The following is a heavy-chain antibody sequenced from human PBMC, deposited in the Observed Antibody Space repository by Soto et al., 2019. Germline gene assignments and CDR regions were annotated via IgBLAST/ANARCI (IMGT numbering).Heavy chain of an antibody. CDR3: ARGEILYDGSGYQSFYLDY. V-gene: IGHV4-61*01. D-gene: IGHD3-22*01. J-gene: IGHJ4*02. Sequence: SETLSLTCAVSGASVNSGSSYWSWIRQPPGRGLEWIGYLYRSGTTNYNPSLKSRVTISVDTSKTQFSLKLTSVTAADTAVYYCARGEILYDGSGYQSFYLDYWGQGTLVTVS. CDR2: LYRSGTT. CDR1: GASVNSGSSY.